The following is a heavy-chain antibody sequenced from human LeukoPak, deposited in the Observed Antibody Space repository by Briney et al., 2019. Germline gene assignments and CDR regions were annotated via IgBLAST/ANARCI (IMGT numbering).Heavy chain of an antibody. CDR3: ASRSTKNFLGIRFRDY. CDR1: GGSISSDDYY. CDR2: VYYSGST. J-gene: IGHJ4*02. D-gene: IGHD7-27*01. Sequence: SQTLSLTCTVSGGSISSDDYYWNWIRQPPGKGLEWIGYVYYSGSTYYNPSLKSRITISVDTSKNQFSLNLRSVTAADTAVYYCASRSTKNFLGIRFRDYWGQGTLVTVSA. V-gene: IGHV4-30-4*08.